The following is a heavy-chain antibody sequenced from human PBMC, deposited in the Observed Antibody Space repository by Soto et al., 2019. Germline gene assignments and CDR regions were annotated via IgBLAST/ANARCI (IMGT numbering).Heavy chain of an antibody. D-gene: IGHD6-19*01. V-gene: IGHV1-3*01. CDR3: ARSLPSGSGWYRY. CDR2: INAGNGNT. CDR1: GYTLTSYA. J-gene: IGHJ4*02. Sequence: ASVKVSCKASGYTLTSYAVHWVRQAPGQRLEWMGWINAGNGNTKYSQKFQGRVTITRDTSASTAYMELSSLRSEDTAVYYCARSLPSGSGWYRYWGQGTLVTVSS.